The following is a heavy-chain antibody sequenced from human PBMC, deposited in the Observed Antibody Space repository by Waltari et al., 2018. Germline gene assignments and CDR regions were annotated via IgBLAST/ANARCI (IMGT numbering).Heavy chain of an antibody. D-gene: IGHD1-26*01. J-gene: IGHJ3*02. CDR2: INPNSGGT. V-gene: IGHV1-2*02. CDR3: ARAVVIVGAPRAFDI. Sequence: QVQLVQSGAEVKKPGASVKVSCKASGYTFTGYYMPWVRQAPGQGLEWMGWINPNSGGTNYAQKFQGRVTMTRDTSISTAYMELSRLRSDDTAVYYCARAVVIVGAPRAFDIWGQGTMVTVSS. CDR1: GYTFTGYY.